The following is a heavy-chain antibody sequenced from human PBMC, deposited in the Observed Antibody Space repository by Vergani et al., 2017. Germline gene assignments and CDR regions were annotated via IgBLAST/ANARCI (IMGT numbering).Heavy chain of an antibody. CDR3: ASSRAVAVMVYYYYYMDV. J-gene: IGHJ6*03. Sequence: EVQLVESGGGLVQPGGSLRLSCAASGFTFSSYWMSWVRQAPGKGLEWVANIKQEGSEKLYVDSLKGRFTITRDNDKPSLCLQMNSLRAEDTAVYYCASSRAVAVMVYYYYYMDVGGKGTTVTVSS. CDR1: GFTFSSYW. V-gene: IGHV3-7*01. CDR2: IKQEGSEK. D-gene: IGHD6-19*01.